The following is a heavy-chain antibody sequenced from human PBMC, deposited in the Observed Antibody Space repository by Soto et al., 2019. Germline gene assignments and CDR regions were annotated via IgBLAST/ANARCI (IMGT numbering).Heavy chain of an antibody. V-gene: IGHV3-11*01. Sequence: QVQLXXTGGGLVKPXXXLXLSCAASGFAFKEYSMTWIRQAPGKGLEWVSLMSGSXITIHYADSMKGRFTXXXXXAKXXXXXXXXXXXXXXXXVYXCARXLXVXYEDYYYMDVWGXXXXXXVSS. CDR3: ARXLXVXYEDYYYMDV. CDR1: GFAFKEYS. J-gene: IGHJ6*03. D-gene: IGHD3-16*01. CDR2: MSGSXITI.